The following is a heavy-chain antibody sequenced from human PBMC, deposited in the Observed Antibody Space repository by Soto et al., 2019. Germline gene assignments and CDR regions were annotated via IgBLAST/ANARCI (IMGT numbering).Heavy chain of an antibody. V-gene: IGHV3-48*02. CDR1: GFTFSSYS. D-gene: IGHD1-26*01. CDR3: AREGGNLNWFDP. Sequence: EVQLVESGGGLVQPGGSLRLSCAASGFTFSSYSMNWVRQAPGKGLEWGSYISSSSSTIYYADSVRGRFTSSRDNAKNSLYLQMNSLRDEDTAVYYCAREGGNLNWFDPWGQGTLVTVSS. J-gene: IGHJ5*02. CDR2: ISSSSSTI.